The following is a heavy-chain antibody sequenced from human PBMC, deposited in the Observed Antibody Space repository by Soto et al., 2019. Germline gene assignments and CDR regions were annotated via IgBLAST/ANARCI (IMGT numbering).Heavy chain of an antibody. CDR1: GYSFTSYW. J-gene: IGHJ6*02. V-gene: IGHV5-51*01. CDR2: IYPGDSDT. D-gene: IGHD3-10*01. CDR3: AGGGVRGVITRTRDYYGMDV. Sequence: PGESLKISCKGSGYSFTSYWSGWVRQMPGKGLEWMGIIYPGDSDTRYSPSFQGQVTISADKSISTAYLQWSSLKASDTAMYYCAGGGVRGVITRTRDYYGMDVWGQGTTVTVS.